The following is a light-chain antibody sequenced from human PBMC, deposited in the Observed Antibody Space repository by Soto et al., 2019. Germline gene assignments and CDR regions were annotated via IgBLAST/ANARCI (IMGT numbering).Light chain of an antibody. CDR2: DAS. V-gene: IGKV1-5*01. CDR3: QQYNSYSPT. J-gene: IGKJ1*01. Sequence: DIQMTQSPSSLSASVGDRVTITCRASQTISTYLNWYQQKPGKAPRLLIYDASSLQSGVPSRFSGSGSGTDFTLTISSLHPDDFATYYCQQYNSYSPTFGQGTRVEIK. CDR1: QTISTY.